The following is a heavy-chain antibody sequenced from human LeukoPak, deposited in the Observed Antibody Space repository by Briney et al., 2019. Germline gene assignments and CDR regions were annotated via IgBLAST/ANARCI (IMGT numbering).Heavy chain of an antibody. J-gene: IGHJ4*02. CDR2: IWYDGSNK. V-gene: IGHV3-33*01. CDR1: GVTFSSYG. D-gene: IGHD6-19*01. CDR3: ARGRSVAGFFDY. Sequence: GRSLRLSCAASGVTFSSYGMHWVRQAPGKGLEWVAVIWYDGSNKYYADSVKGRFTISRDNSKNTLYLQMNSLRAEDTAVYYCARGRSVAGFFDYWGQGTLVTVSS.